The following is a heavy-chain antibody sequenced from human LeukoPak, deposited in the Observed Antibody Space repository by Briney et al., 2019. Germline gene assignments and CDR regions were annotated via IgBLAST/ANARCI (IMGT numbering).Heavy chain of an antibody. V-gene: IGHV4-59*12. Sequence: SETLSLTCTVSGGSISTYYWSWIRQPPGKGLEWIGYIYYSGSTNYNPSLKSRVTISVDTSKNQFSLKVSSVTAADTAVYYCARDTPDYYDSSGYPATFDYWGQGTLVTVSS. CDR2: IYYSGST. D-gene: IGHD3-22*01. J-gene: IGHJ4*02. CDR1: GGSISTYY. CDR3: ARDTPDYYDSSGYPATFDY.